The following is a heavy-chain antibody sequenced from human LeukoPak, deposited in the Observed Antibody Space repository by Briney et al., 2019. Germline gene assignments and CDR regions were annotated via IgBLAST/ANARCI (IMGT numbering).Heavy chain of an antibody. V-gene: IGHV3-30*18. Sequence: GGSLRLSCAASGFTFSSYGIHWVRQAPCKGLEWVAVISYDGSNIHYADSVKGRFTISRDNSKNTLYLQMSSLRTEDTAMYYCAKGVGSTGSYFDYWGQGNLVTVSS. J-gene: IGHJ4*02. CDR1: GFTFSSYG. CDR3: AKGVGSTGSYFDY. CDR2: ISYDGSNI. D-gene: IGHD1-26*01.